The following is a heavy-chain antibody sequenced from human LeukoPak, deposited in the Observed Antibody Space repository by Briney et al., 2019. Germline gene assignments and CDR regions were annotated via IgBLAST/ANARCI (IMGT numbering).Heavy chain of an antibody. CDR1: GYTLTELS. J-gene: IGHJ6*02. Sequence: GASVKVSCKVSGYTLTELSMHWVRQAPGKGLEWMGGFDPEDGETIYAQKFQGRVTMTEDTSTDTAYMELSSLRSEDTAVYYCATEVTVTTHKNYYYGMDVWGQGTTVTVSS. CDR2: FDPEDGET. V-gene: IGHV1-24*01. D-gene: IGHD4-17*01. CDR3: ATEVTVTTHKNYYYGMDV.